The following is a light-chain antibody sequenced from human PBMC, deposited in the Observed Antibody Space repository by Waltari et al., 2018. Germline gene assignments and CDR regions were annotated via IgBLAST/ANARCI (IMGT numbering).Light chain of an antibody. J-gene: IGKJ4*01. CDR1: QSVSSY. Sequence: EIVLTQSPATLSLSPGERATLSCRASQSVSSYLAWYQQKPGQAPRLLIYDASNRASGIPARFSGSGSGTDFTLTISSLEPEDFAVYYCQHRANWPLTFGGGTKVEIK. V-gene: IGKV3-11*01. CDR3: QHRANWPLT. CDR2: DAS.